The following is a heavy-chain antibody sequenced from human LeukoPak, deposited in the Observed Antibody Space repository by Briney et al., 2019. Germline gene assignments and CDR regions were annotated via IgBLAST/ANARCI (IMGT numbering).Heavy chain of an antibody. D-gene: IGHD1-26*01. V-gene: IGHV4-4*07. CDR3: ARDVWSFGFDP. J-gene: IGHJ5*02. CDR2: IYTSGSI. Sequence: PSETLSLTCTVSGGSISSYYWSWIRQPAGKGLEWIGRIYTSGSITYNPSLKSRVSMSVDTSKNQFSLKLSSVTAADTAVYYCARDVWSFGFDPWGQGTLVTVSS. CDR1: GGSISSYY.